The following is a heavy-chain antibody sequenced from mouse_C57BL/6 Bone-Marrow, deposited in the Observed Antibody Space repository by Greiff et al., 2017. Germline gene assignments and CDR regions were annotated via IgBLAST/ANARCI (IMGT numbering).Heavy chain of an antibody. D-gene: IGHD1-1*01. CDR2: INPSSGYT. V-gene: IGHV1-7*01. J-gene: IGHJ4*01. CDR1: GYTFTSYW. Sequence: VKLMESGAELAKPGASVKLSCKASGYTFTSYWMHWVKQRPGQGLEWIGYINPSSGYTKYNQKFKDKATLTADKSSSAAYMQLSSLTYEDSAVYYCASEDYYGSSLYYYAMDYWGQGTSVTVSS. CDR3: ASEDYYGSSLYYYAMDY.